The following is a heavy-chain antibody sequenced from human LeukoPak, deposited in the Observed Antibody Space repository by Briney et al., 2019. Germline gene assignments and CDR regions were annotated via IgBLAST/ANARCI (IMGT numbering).Heavy chain of an antibody. CDR1: GFTFDDYA. V-gene: IGHV3-9*01. CDR3: AKDIYGIAAAGYDY. Sequence: GGSLRLSCAASGFTFDDYAMHWVRQAPGKGLEWVSGISWNSGSIGYADSVKGRFTISRDNAKNSLYLQMNSLRAEDTALYYCAKDIYGIAAAGYDYWGQGTLVTVSS. CDR2: ISWNSGSI. J-gene: IGHJ4*02. D-gene: IGHD6-13*01.